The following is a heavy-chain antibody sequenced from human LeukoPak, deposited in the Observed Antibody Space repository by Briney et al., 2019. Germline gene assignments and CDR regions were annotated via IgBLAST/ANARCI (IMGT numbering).Heavy chain of an antibody. CDR3: ATDRSSIAARPH. CDR2: INTDGSIT. D-gene: IGHD6-6*01. CDR1: GFTFSSYW. J-gene: IGHJ4*02. Sequence: QPGGSLRLSCAASGFTFSSYWMHWVRQAPGKGLVWVSRINTDGSITNYADSVKGRFTISRDNAKNTVYLQMNSLRAEDTAVYYCATDRSSIAARPHWGQGTLVTVSS. V-gene: IGHV3-74*01.